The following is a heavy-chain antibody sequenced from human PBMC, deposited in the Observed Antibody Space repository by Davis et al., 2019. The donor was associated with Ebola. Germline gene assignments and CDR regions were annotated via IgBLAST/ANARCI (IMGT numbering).Heavy chain of an antibody. V-gene: IGHV4-59*08. D-gene: IGHD4-17*01. Sequence: MPSETLSLTCTVSGGSISSYYWSWIRQPPGKGPEWNGYIYYSGSTNYNPSLKSRVTISVDTSKNQFSLKLSSVTAADTAVYYCARAVTTDDNWFDPWGQGTLVTVSS. J-gene: IGHJ5*02. CDR2: IYYSGST. CDR1: GGSISSYY. CDR3: ARAVTTDDNWFDP.